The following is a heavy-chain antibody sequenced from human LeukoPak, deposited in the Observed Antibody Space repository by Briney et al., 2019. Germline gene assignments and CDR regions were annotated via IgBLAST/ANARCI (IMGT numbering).Heavy chain of an antibody. J-gene: IGHJ4*02. CDR2: ISDSSSII. CDR1: GFTFSTYS. CDR3: ARDKDWAFDY. V-gene: IGHV3-48*02. Sequence: EGSLILSCAASGFTFSTYSMNWVRQAPGKGLEWVSYISDSSSIILYADSVKGRFTISRDNAKNSLYLQMISLRDEDTAVYYCARDKDWAFDYWGQGMLVTVSS. D-gene: IGHD3/OR15-3a*01.